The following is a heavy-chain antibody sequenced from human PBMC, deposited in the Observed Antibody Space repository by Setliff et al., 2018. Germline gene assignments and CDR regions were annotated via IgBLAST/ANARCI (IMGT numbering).Heavy chain of an antibody. Sequence: ASVKVSCKASGYTFTSYDINWVRQATGQGLEWMGWMNPNSGNTGYAQKFQGGVTITRNTSISTAYMELSSLRSEDTAVYYCARRGLGYDFWSGYYTMYYFDYWGQGTLVTVSS. CDR3: ARRGLGYDFWSGYYTMYYFDY. CDR2: MNPNSGNT. CDR1: GYTFTSYD. J-gene: IGHJ4*02. D-gene: IGHD3-3*01. V-gene: IGHV1-8*03.